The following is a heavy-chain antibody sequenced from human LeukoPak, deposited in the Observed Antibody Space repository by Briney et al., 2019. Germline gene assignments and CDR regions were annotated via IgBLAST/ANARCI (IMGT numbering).Heavy chain of an antibody. V-gene: IGHV4-34*01. D-gene: IGHD3-22*01. CDR2: INHSGST. CDR3: ARLITYYYDSSGYYYSSPINYFDY. J-gene: IGHJ4*02. Sequence: PSETLSLTCAVYGGSFSGYYWSWIRQPPGKGLEWIGEINHSGSTNYNPSLKSRVTISVDTSKNQFSLKLSSVTAADTAVYYCARLITYYYDSSGYYYSSPINYFDYWGQGTLVTVSS. CDR1: GGSFSGYY.